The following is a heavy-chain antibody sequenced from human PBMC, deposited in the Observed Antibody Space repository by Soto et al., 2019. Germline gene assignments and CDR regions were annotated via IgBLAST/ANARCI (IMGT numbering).Heavy chain of an antibody. D-gene: IGHD5-12*01. V-gene: IGHV1-18*01. CDR1: GYTFFTYD. J-gene: IGHJ5*02. CDR3: ARHHVPTTSENWFDP. CDR2: ISTYSGDT. Sequence: QVHLVQSGVEVKTPGASVKVSCQASGYTFFTYDISGVRQDPGQGLEWMGWISTYSGDTKYAQKFQGRVTMTTDTSTTTAYLELRILRADDTAVYYWARHHVPTTSENWFDPWGQGTLVTVSS.